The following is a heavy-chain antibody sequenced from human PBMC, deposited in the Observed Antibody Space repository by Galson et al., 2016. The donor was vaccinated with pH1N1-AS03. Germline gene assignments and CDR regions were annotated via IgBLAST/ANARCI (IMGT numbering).Heavy chain of an antibody. J-gene: IGHJ4*02. V-gene: IGHV3-74*01. Sequence: SLRLSCAASGFTFSSYWMHWVRQAPGKGLVWVSRINSDGRSTSYADSVKGRFTISRDNAKNTLYLQMSSLRAEDTAVYYCARVYYYGSAGSYSLDYWGQGTLVTVSS. D-gene: IGHD3-10*01. CDR1: GFTFSSYW. CDR2: INSDGRST. CDR3: ARVYYYGSAGSYSLDY.